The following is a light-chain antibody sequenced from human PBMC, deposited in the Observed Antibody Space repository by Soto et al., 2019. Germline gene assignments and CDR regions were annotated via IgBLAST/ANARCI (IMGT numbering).Light chain of an antibody. CDR1: QSLISRN. CDR2: GAS. CDR3: QQYGSSPPIT. V-gene: IGKV3-20*01. J-gene: IGKJ5*01. Sequence: ELVLTQSPGTLSLSPVERAPLSYTASQSLISRNLAWYQQKPGQAPRLLIYGASSRATGIPDRFSGSGSGTDFTLTISRLEPEDFAVYYCQQYGSSPPITFGQGTRLEI.